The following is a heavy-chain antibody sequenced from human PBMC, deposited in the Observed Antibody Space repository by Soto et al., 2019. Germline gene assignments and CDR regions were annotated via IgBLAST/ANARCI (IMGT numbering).Heavy chain of an antibody. Sequence: SETMSLTCTVSGGSICSGGYYWSWFRQHPGKGLEWIGYIYYSGSTYYYPSLKSRVTISVDTSKNQFSLKLSSVTAADTAVYYCARGPGTMAKIDYWGQGTLVTVS. J-gene: IGHJ4*02. CDR1: GGSICSGGYY. D-gene: IGHD3-10*01. CDR3: ARGPGTMAKIDY. CDR2: IYYSGST. V-gene: IGHV4-31*03.